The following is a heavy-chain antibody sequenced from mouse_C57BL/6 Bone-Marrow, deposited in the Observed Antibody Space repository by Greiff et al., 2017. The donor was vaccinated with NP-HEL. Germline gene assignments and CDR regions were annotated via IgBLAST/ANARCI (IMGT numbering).Heavy chain of an antibody. J-gene: IGHJ3*01. V-gene: IGHV1-81*01. Sequence: VQLQQSGAELARPGASVKLSCKASGYTFTSYGISWVKQRTGQGLEWIGEIYPRSGNTYYNEKFKGKATLTADKSSSTAYMVLRSLTSEDSAVYFCASGSSLPWVAYWGQGTLVTVSA. CDR2: IYPRSGNT. CDR1: GYTFTSYG. CDR3: ASGSSLPWVAY. D-gene: IGHD1-1*01.